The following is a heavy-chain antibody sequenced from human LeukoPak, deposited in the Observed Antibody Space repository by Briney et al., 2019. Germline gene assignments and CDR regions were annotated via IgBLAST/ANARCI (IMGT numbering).Heavy chain of an antibody. J-gene: IGHJ4*02. CDR3: ARGSSAYFDY. CDR2: ISYDGSNK. Sequence: GGSLRLSCAASGFTFSSYAMPWVRQAPGKGLEWVAVISYDGSNKYYADSVKGRFTISRDNSKNTLYLQMNSLRAEDTAVYYCARGSSAYFDYWGQGTLVTVSS. CDR1: GFTFSSYA. V-gene: IGHV3-30-3*01.